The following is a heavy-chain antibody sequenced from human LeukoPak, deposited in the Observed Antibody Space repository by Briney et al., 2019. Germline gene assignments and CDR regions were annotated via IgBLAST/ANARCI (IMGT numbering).Heavy chain of an antibody. CDR1: GGTFSSYA. V-gene: IGHV1-69*05. CDR3: ARASRGSYYYYYMDV. J-gene: IGHJ6*03. Sequence: GASVTVSCKASGGTFSSYAISWVRRAPGQGLEWMGGIIPIFGTANYAQKFQGRVTITTDESTSTAYMELSSLRSEDTAVYYCARASRGSYYYYYMDVWGKGTTVTVSS. CDR2: IIPIFGTA. D-gene: IGHD3-16*01.